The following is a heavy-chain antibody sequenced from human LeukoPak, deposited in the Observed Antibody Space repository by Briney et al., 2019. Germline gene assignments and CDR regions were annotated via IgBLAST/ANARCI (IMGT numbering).Heavy chain of an antibody. CDR3: VREGIMPTRQGGHYYHYLDV. Sequence: GGSLRLSCEVSGFTFRYYAMHWVRQAPGKGLEWVAVVSNDGTTKYYADSVKGRFTISRDNSKNTLYLQMNSLRPEDTAVFYGVREGIMPTRQGGHYYHYLDVWAKGTTVTVSS. V-gene: IGHV3-30*04. D-gene: IGHD2-15*01. CDR1: GFTFRYYA. J-gene: IGHJ6*03. CDR2: VSNDGTTK.